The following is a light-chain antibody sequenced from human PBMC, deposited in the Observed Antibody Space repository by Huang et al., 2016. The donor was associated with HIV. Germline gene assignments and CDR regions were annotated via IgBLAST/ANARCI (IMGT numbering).Light chain of an antibody. J-gene: IGKJ1*01. CDR1: QSVSSSS. V-gene: IGKV3-20*01. CDR2: GAS. Sequence: ELVLTQSPGTLSLSPGERATLSCSASQSVSSSSLAWYQQTPGQAPSLLLYGASSRAPGIPDRFSGSGSGTDFTVTISRLEPEDFAVYYCQQYGDSPPTFGQGTKVEI. CDR3: QQYGDSPPT.